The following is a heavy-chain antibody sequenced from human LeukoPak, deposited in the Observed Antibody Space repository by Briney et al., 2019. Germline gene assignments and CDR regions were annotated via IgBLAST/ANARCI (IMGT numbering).Heavy chain of an antibody. V-gene: IGHV1-18*01. D-gene: IGHD5-18*01. CDR2: ISAYNGDR. Sequence: ASVKVSCKTSGYTSNTYGISWVRQAPGQGLEWMGWISAYNGDRKNVPKFQGRVTMTTERSTSTAYMELRSLRSDDTAVYYYASPPSDNLDTARVHWGQGTLVTVSS. J-gene: IGHJ4*02. CDR3: ASPPSDNLDTARVH. CDR1: GYTSNTYG.